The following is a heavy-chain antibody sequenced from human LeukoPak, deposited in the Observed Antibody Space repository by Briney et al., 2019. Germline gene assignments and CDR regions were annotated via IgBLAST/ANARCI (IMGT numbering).Heavy chain of an antibody. J-gene: IGHJ4*02. CDR3: AKAMSYSSSTVADH. CDR2: ISWNSGNI. CDR1: GFTFDDYA. Sequence: AGRSLRLSCAASGFTFDDYAMHWVRQTPGKGLEWVSGISWNSGNIGYADSVEGRFTISRDSAKSSLYLQMNSLRPEDTALYYCAKAMSYSSSTVADHWGLGTLVTVSS. V-gene: IGHV3-9*01. D-gene: IGHD6-6*01.